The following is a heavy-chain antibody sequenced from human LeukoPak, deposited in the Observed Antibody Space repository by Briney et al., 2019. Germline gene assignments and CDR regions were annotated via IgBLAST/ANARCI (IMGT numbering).Heavy chain of an antibody. Sequence: SETLSLTCRVSRSSIDTYYWRWIRQPPGRGLEGSGTFSDTGSSTYNPSPKSRVSFSEDSSKSHLSLNVTSVTAADTAVYYCARHSRRLGAAGTLDSWGQGTLVIVSS. CDR1: RSSIDTYY. V-gene: IGHV4-59*01. D-gene: IGHD6-13*01. CDR2: FSDTGSS. CDR3: ARHSRRLGAAGTLDS. J-gene: IGHJ4*02.